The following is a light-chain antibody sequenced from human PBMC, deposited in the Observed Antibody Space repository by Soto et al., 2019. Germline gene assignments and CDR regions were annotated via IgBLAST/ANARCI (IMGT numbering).Light chain of an antibody. V-gene: IGKV3-15*01. CDR2: DAS. J-gene: IGKJ4*01. Sequence: EILMTQSPASLSVSPGENATLSCMAIQSVSTNLVGYQQKLGHSPRLLIYDASARPTGIPARFGGTGSGTHFTLTITILQSEDFGVSDWQQYHNWPPLTFGGWTKV. CDR1: QSVSTN. CDR3: QQYHNWPPLT.